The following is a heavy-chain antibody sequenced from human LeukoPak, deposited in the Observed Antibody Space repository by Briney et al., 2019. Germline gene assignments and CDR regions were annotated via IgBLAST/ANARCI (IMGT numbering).Heavy chain of an antibody. Sequence: ASVKVSCKASGYTFTGYYMHWVRQAPGRGLEWMGWINPNSGGTNYAQKFQGRVTMTRDTSISTAYMELSRLRSDDTAVYYCARGGALYDSSGYASGDYFDYWGQGTLVTVSS. J-gene: IGHJ4*02. V-gene: IGHV1-2*02. CDR1: GYTFTGYY. D-gene: IGHD3-22*01. CDR3: ARGGALYDSSGYASGDYFDY. CDR2: INPNSGGT.